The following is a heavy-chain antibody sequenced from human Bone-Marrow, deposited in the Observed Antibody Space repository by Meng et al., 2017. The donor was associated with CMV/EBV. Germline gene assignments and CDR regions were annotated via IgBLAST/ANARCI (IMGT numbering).Heavy chain of an antibody. Sequence: ASVKVSCKASGYTFTGYYMHWVRQAPGQGLEWMGWINPNSGGTNYAQKFQGRVTMTRDTSISTAYMELSSLRSEDTAVYYCARSLPGPKVEVVPAAKSTYYYYYGMDVWGQGTTVTVSS. CDR3: ARSLPGPKVEVVPAAKSTYYYYYGMDV. CDR2: INPNSGGT. D-gene: IGHD2-2*01. J-gene: IGHJ6*02. CDR1: GYTFTGYY. V-gene: IGHV1-2*02.